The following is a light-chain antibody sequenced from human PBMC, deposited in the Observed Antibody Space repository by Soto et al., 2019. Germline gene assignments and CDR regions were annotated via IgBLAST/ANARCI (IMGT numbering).Light chain of an antibody. CDR1: SSDVGDYKY. CDR3: SSYTSSDTPYV. J-gene: IGLJ1*01. CDR2: VNS. Sequence: QSALTQPASVSGSPGQSITISCTGTSSDVGDYKYVSWYQQHPDKAPKLIIFVNSNRPSGISNRFSASKSGNTASLTISVLQAEDEADYYCSSYTSSDTPYVFGTGTKVTVL. V-gene: IGLV2-14*01.